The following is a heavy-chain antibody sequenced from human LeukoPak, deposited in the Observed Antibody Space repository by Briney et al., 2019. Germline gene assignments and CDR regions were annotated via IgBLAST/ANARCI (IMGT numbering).Heavy chain of an antibody. J-gene: IGHJ5*02. CDR1: GGSFSGYY. D-gene: IGHD3-3*01. CDR3: ARGSPFWSGPNWFDP. Sequence: SETLSLTCAVYGGSFSGYYWSWIRQPPGKGLEWIGEINHSGSTNYNPSLKSRVTISVDTSKNQFSLKLSSVTAADTAVYYCARGSPFWSGPNWFDPWGQGTLVTVSS. CDR2: INHSGST. V-gene: IGHV4-34*01.